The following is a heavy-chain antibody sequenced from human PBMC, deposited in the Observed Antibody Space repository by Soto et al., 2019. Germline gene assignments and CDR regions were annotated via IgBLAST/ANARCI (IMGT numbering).Heavy chain of an antibody. Sequence: GESLKISCKVSGDSFTGFWIGWVRQMPGKGLEWLGSIYPRDSDTRYSPSFQGQVTISADKSLSTAYLQWNSLQASDTAIYYCARQHPLYSRVWYTWGQGTLVTVSS. CDR2: IYPRDSDT. D-gene: IGHD6-19*01. V-gene: IGHV5-51*01. J-gene: IGHJ4*02. CDR3: ARQHPLYSRVWYT. CDR1: GDSFTGFW.